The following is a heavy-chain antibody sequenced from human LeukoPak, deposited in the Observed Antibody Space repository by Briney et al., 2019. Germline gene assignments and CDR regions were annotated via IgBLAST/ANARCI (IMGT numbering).Heavy chain of an antibody. V-gene: IGHV3-23*01. J-gene: IGHJ3*02. CDR1: GFAFRSYA. Sequence: PGGSLRLSCAASGFAFRSYAMSWVRQTPVKWLEWVSSLTGSGWSTFYADSVQGRFTISRDNSKDTLYLQMNSLRAEDTAVYYCAKHQQMVQGVPHAFDIWGQGTMVSVSS. CDR3: AKHQQMVQGVPHAFDI. D-gene: IGHD3-10*01. CDR2: LTGSGWST.